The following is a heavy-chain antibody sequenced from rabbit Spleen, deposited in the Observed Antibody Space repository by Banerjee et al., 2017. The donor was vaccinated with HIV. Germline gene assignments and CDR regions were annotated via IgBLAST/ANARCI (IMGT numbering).Heavy chain of an antibody. D-gene: IGHD2-1*01. CDR2: IDVVKSGST. V-gene: IGHV1S40*01. CDR3: TKDPPDGDYSFTL. Sequence: QSLEESGGGLVKPGSSLTLTCKASGLDFGSSYWICWVRQAPGKGLEWIACIDVVKSGSTYYASWAKGRFTISKTSSTTVTLQMTSLTAADTATYFCTKDPPDGDYSFTLWGPGTLVTVS. CDR1: GLDFGSSYW. J-gene: IGHJ4*01.